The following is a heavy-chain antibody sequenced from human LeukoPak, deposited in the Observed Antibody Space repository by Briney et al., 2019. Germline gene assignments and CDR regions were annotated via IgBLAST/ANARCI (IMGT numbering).Heavy chain of an antibody. D-gene: IGHD1-26*01. J-gene: IGHJ4*02. Sequence: GGSLRLSCAASGFTFSSYGMHWVRQAPGKGLEWVAVISYDGSNKYYADSVKGRFTISRDNSKNTLYLQMNSLRAEDTAVYYCAKVLRAWENSGLFDYWGQGTLVTVSS. CDR2: ISYDGSNK. CDR3: AKVLRAWENSGLFDY. V-gene: IGHV3-30*18. CDR1: GFTFSSYG.